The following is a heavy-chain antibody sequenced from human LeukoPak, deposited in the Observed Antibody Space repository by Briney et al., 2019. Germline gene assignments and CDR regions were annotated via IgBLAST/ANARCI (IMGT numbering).Heavy chain of an antibody. CDR2: INPNSGDT. V-gene: IGHV1-2*02. Sequence: GASVKVSCKASGYTFTGYYMRWVRQAPGQGLEWMGWINPNSGDTNYARKLQGRVTMTRDTSISTAYMELSRLKSDDTAVYYCAASYDFWGGYLNHDYWGQGTLVTVSS. CDR1: GYTFTGYY. CDR3: AASYDFWGGYLNHDY. D-gene: IGHD3-3*01. J-gene: IGHJ4*02.